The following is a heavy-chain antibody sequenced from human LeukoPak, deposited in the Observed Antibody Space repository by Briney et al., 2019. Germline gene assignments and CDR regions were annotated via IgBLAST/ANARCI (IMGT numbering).Heavy chain of an antibody. J-gene: IGHJ6*02. V-gene: IGHV3-7*03. CDR3: ARERYDFWSGHDKGMDV. D-gene: IGHD3-3*01. CDR1: GFTFSSYW. CDR2: IKQDGSEK. Sequence: GGSLRLSCAASGFTFSSYWMSWVRQAPGKGLEWVASIKQDGSEKYYVDSVKGRFTISRDNAKNSLYLQMNSLRAADTAVYYCARERYDFWSGHDKGMDVWGQGTTVTVSS.